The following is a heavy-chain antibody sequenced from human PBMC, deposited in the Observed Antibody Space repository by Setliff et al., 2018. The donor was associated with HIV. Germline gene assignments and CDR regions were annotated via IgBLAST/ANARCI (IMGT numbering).Heavy chain of an antibody. CDR1: GSTFKNYA. CDR3: ARDLKRPNSNFWGGYPIPFDS. D-gene: IGHD3-3*01. V-gene: IGHV7-4-1*02. Sequence: AAVKVSCKASGSTFKNYAMNWVRQAPGQGLELMGWNNTNTGNPTYAQGFTGRFVFSLDTSVSTAYLQISSLKADDTAVYFCARDLKRPNSNFWGGYPIPFDSWGQGTLVTVSS. J-gene: IGHJ4*02. CDR2: NNTNTGNP.